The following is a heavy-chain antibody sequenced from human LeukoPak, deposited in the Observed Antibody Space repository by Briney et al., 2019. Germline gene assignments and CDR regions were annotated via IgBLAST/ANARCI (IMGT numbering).Heavy chain of an antibody. D-gene: IGHD4-17*01. J-gene: IGHJ4*02. CDR2: IYHSGST. CDR1: GYSISSGYY. V-gene: IGHV4-38-2*02. CDR3: ARDGHDYGDQKGNDY. Sequence: SETLSLTCTVSGYSISSGYYWGWIRQPPGKGLEWIGSIYHSGSTYYNPSLKSRVTISVDTSKNQFSLKLSSVTAADTAVYYCARDGHDYGDQKGNDYWGQGTLVTVSS.